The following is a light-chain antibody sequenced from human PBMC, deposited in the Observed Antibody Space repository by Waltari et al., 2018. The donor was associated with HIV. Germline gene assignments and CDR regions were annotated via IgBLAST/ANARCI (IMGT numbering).Light chain of an antibody. J-gene: IGKJ4*01. CDR1: QSLLHRNGHNY. CDR2: LGS. CDR3: MQSLLTLP. Sequence: EIVMTQSPLSLSVKPGEPASSSGRSSQSLLHRNGHNYLDWYLQKPGLSPQRLIYLGSNRASRVPDRFRGSGSGTDFTLNISRVEAHDVGLYYCMQSLLTLPFGGGTKVEIK. V-gene: IGKV2-28*01.